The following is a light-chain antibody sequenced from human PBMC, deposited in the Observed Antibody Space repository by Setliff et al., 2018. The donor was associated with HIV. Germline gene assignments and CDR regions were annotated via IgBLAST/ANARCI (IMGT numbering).Light chain of an antibody. CDR1: SSDVGGYNY. CDR2: DVS. J-gene: IGLJ1*01. Sequence: LTQPRSVSGSPGQSVTISCTGTSSDVGGYNYVSWYQQHPGKAPKLMIYDVSKRPSGVPDRFSGSKSGNTASLTISGLQAEDEADYYCCSYAGSYPYVFGTGTKVTVL. CDR3: CSYAGSYPYV. V-gene: IGLV2-11*01.